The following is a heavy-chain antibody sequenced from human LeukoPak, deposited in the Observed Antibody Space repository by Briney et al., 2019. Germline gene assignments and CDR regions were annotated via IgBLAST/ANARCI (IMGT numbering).Heavy chain of an antibody. CDR2: ISSSSSYI. CDR1: GFTFSSYS. D-gene: IGHD2-2*01. Sequence: GGSLRLSCAASGFTFSSYSMNWVRQAPGKGLEWVSSISSSSSYIYYADSVKGRFTISRGNAKNSLYLQMNSLRAEDTAVYYCARVGTSYYGMDVWGQGTTVTVSS. CDR3: ARVGTSYYGMDV. J-gene: IGHJ6*02. V-gene: IGHV3-21*01.